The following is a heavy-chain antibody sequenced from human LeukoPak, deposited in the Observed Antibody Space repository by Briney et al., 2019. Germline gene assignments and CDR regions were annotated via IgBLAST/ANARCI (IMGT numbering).Heavy chain of an antibody. D-gene: IGHD4-23*01. CDR2: IYPGDSDT. CDR1: GYSFTSYW. CDR3: ARHDYGGNSGYYYYYGMDV. J-gene: IGHJ6*02. V-gene: IGHV5-51*01. Sequence: GESLKISCKGSGYSFTSYWIGWVRQMPGKGLEWMGIIYPGDSDTRYSPSFRGQVTISADKSISTAYLQWSSLKASDTAMYYCARHDYGGNSGYYYYYGMDVWGQGTTVTVSS.